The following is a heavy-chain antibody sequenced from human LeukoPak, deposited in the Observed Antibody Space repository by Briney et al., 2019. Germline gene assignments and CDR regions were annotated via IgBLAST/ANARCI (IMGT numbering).Heavy chain of an antibody. CDR3: AKDRDSGYDYGWFDP. D-gene: IGHD5-12*01. V-gene: IGHV3-23*01. CDR2: ISHNGDRI. Sequence: GGSLRLSCAASGYTFSNYAMTWVRQAPGKRLEWVSGISHNGDRIYYADSVKGRFTISRDNSKNTLYLQMNSLRAEDTAVYYCAKDRDSGYDYGWFDPWGQGTLVTVSS. CDR1: GYTFSNYA. J-gene: IGHJ5*02.